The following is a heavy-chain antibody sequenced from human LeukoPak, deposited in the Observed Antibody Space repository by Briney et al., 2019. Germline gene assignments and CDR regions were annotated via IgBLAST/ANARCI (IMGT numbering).Heavy chain of an antibody. V-gene: IGHV3-21*01. CDR2: ISSGSSYK. CDR1: GFTFSTYA. Sequence: PGGSLRLFCAVSGFTFSTYAMNWVRQAPGKGLEWVSSISSGSSYKYYADSVKGRFTISRDNGKNSLYLQMNSLRAEDTAVYYCAKKTMTGPAGSFDVWGQGTMVTVSS. CDR3: AKKTMTGPAGSFDV. J-gene: IGHJ3*01. D-gene: IGHD3-22*01.